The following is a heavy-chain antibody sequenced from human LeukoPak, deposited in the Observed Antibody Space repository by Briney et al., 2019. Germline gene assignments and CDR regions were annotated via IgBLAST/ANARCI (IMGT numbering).Heavy chain of an antibody. CDR2: INSDGSST. CDR1: GFTFSSYE. J-gene: IGHJ4*02. V-gene: IGHV3-74*01. CDR3: ARVQGVRYYGFWSGYYMGFDY. Sequence: GGSLRLSCAASGFTFSSYEMNWVRQAPGKGLVWVSRINSDGSSTSYADSVKGRFTISRDNAKNTLYLQMNSLRAEDTAVYYCARVQGVRYYGFWSGYYMGFDYWGQGTLVTVSS. D-gene: IGHD3-3*01.